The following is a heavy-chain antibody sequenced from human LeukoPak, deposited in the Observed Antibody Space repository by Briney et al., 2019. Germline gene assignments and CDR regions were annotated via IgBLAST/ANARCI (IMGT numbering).Heavy chain of an antibody. CDR1: GFTFGSHA. D-gene: IGHD3-3*01. V-gene: IGHV3-21*06. CDR3: ARDKVGHDFWSGYSDF. J-gene: IGHJ4*02. Sequence: PGGSLRLSCAASGFTFGSHAMNWVRQAPGKELEWVSSISRNSLYMYYADSLKGRFTISRDNAKNSLYLQMDSLRAEDTAVYYCARDKVGHDFWSGYSDFWGQGTLVTVSS. CDR2: ISRNSLYM.